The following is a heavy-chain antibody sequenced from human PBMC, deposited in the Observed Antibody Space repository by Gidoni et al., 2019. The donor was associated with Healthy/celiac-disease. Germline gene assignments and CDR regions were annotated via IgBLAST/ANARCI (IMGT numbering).Heavy chain of an antibody. V-gene: IGHV4-34*01. CDR2: INHSGST. D-gene: IGHD2-2*01. CDR1: GVSFSGYY. J-gene: IGHJ6*03. CDR3: ARQSIVVVPAAIHYYYYYMDV. Sequence: QVQLQRSGAGLLKPSETLSLTCAVYGVSFSGYYWIWLRQPPGKGLEWSGEINHSGSTNYNPSLKSRVTISVDTSKNQFSLKLSSVTAADTAVYYCARQSIVVVPAAIHYYYYYMDVWGKGTTVTVSS.